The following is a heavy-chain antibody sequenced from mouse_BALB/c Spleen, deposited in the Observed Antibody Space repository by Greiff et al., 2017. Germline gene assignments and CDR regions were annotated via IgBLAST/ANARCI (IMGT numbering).Heavy chain of an antibody. Sequence: VQLQQSGTVLARPGASVTMSCKASGYSFTSYWMHWVKQRPGQGLEWIGSIYPGNSDTSYNQKFTGKAKLTAVTSASTAYMEISSLTNEDSADYYCTRAGRYPWCAYWGPGTLVTVAA. J-gene: IGHJ3*01. CDR1: GYSFTSYW. V-gene: IGHV1-5*01. D-gene: IGHD2-14*01. CDR2: IYPGNSDT. CDR3: TRAGRYPWCAY.